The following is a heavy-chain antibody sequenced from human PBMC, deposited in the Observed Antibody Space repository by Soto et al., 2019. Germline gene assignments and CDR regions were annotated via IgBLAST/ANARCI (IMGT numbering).Heavy chain of an antibody. J-gene: IGHJ4*02. V-gene: IGHV3-30-3*01. Sequence: GGSLILSCAASGFTFSSYAMHWVRQAPGKGLEWVAVISYDGSNKYYADSVKGRFTISRDNSKNTLYLQMNSLRAEDTAVYYCARDIIGAPGYWGQGTLVTVSS. CDR1: GFTFSSYA. CDR2: ISYDGSNK. CDR3: ARDIIGAPGY. D-gene: IGHD1-26*01.